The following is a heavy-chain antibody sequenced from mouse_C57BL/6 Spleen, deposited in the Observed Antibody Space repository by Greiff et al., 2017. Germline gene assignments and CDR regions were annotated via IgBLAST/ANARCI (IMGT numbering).Heavy chain of an antibody. J-gene: IGHJ2*01. CDR2: IYPGSGST. CDR3: ARLYDDYFDY. V-gene: IGHV1-55*01. Sequence: QVQLQQPGAELVKPGASVKMSCKASGYTFTSYWITWVKQRPGQGLEWIGDIYPGSGSTNYNEKFKSKATLTGDTSSSTAYMQLSSLTSEDSAVYYCARLYDDYFDYWGQGTTLTVSS. CDR1: GYTFTSYW. D-gene: IGHD2-14*01.